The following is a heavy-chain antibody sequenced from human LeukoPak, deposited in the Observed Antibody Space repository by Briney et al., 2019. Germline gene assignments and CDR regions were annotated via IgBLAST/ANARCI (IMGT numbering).Heavy chain of an antibody. CDR2: FDPEDGDT. CDR1: GYTLTELS. J-gene: IGHJ5*02. D-gene: IGHD6-13*01. Sequence: ASVKLSCKVSGYTLTELSMHWVRQPPGKGREWMGGFDPEDGDTIYEQTFQGRVTMTEDTSTDPASMELRSLRSDATAVYYCATVGSWYSSSWYGFDPWGQGTLVTVSS. CDR3: ATVGSWYSSSWYGFDP. V-gene: IGHV1-24*01.